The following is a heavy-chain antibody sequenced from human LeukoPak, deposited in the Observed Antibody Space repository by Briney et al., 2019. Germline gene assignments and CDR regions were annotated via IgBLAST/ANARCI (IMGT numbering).Heavy chain of an antibody. CDR3: ARAPSGFTSGPGDH. D-gene: IGHD1-14*01. CDR2: INAGNGNT. CDR1: GYTFTSYA. V-gene: IGHV1-3*01. Sequence: AASVKVSCKASGYTFTSYAMHWVRQAPGQRLEWMGWINAGNGNTKYSQKFQGRVTITRDTSASTAYMELSSLRSDDTAVYYCARAPSGFTSGPGDHWGQGTLVTVSS. J-gene: IGHJ4*02.